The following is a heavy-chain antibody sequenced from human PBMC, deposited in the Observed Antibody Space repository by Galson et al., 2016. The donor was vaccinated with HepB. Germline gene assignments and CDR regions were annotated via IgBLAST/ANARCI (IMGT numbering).Heavy chain of an antibody. CDR2: IRSKANSYAT. D-gene: IGHD4-17*01. CDR3: IRHHTVTTLGS. J-gene: IGHJ5*02. CDR1: GFTFSGSA. V-gene: IGHV3-73*01. Sequence: SLRLSCAASGFTFSGSAMHWVRQASGKGLEWVGRIRSKANSYATAYIASVKGRFTISRDDSKNTAYLQMNSLKTEDTAVDYCIRHHTVTTLGSWGQGTLVTVSS.